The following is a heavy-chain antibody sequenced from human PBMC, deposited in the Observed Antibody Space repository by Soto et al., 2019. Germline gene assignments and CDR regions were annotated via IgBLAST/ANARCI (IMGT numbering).Heavy chain of an antibody. CDR3: ARDSPSEWIQLWLRGDFDI. V-gene: IGHV1-18*01. CDR2: ISAYNGNT. Sequence: ASVKVSCKASGYTFTSYGISWVRQAPGQGLEWMGWISAYNGNTNYAQKLQGRVTMTTDTSTSTAYMELRSLRSDDTAVYYCARDSPSEWIQLWLRGDFDIWGQGTMVTVSS. D-gene: IGHD5-18*01. J-gene: IGHJ3*02. CDR1: GYTFTSYG.